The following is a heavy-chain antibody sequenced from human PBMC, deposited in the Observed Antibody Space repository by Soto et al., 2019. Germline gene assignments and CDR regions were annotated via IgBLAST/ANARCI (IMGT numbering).Heavy chain of an antibody. D-gene: IGHD3-9*01. Sequence: SETLSLTCSVSGGSISSNDYFWGWIRQPPGKGLEWIGTIYYSGSTYYNPSLKSRVTISVDTSKNQFSLKLSSVTAADTAVYYCAVRYFEDYMDVWGKGTTVT. V-gene: IGHV4-39*01. J-gene: IGHJ6*03. CDR1: GGSISSNDYF. CDR2: IYYSGST. CDR3: AVRYFEDYMDV.